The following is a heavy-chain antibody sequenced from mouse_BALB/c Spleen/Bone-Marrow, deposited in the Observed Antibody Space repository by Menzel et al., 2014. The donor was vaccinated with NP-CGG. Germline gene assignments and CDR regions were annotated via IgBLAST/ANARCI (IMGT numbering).Heavy chain of an antibody. D-gene: IGHD1-2*01. CDR3: AKNYYYGYVAY. CDR2: INPASSTI. CDR1: GFDFSRYW. Sequence: EVKLQESGGGLVQPGGSLKLSCAASGFDFSRYWMTWVRQAPGKGLEWIGEINPASSTINYTPSLKDKFIISRDNAKNTLYLQMSEVRSEDTALYYCAKNYYYGYVAYWGQGTLVTVSA. V-gene: IGHV4-1*02. J-gene: IGHJ3*01.